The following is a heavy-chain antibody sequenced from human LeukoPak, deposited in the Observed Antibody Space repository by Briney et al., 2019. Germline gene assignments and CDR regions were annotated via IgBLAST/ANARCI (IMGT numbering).Heavy chain of an antibody. CDR2: ISSSSSYI. V-gene: IGHV3-21*01. D-gene: IGHD6-6*01. CDR3: AKDGVYSSSSRYYYYMDV. CDR1: GFTFSSYS. Sequence: PGGSLRLSCAASGFTFSSYSMNWVRQAPGKGLEWVPSISSSSSYIYYADSVKGRFTISRDNSKNTLYLQMNSLRAEDTAVYYCAKDGVYSSSSRYYYYMDVWGKGTTVTVSS. J-gene: IGHJ6*03.